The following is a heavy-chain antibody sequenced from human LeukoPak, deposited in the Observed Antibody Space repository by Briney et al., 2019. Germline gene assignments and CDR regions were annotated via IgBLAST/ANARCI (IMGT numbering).Heavy chain of an antibody. D-gene: IGHD3-22*01. CDR3: ARAPYYYDNSGYPDY. CDR2: MYQSGST. Sequence: SETLSLTCAVSGYSISSGYYWGWIRQPPGKGLEWIGSMYQSGSTYNNPSLKSRVTISVDTSKNQFSLRLSSVTAADTAVYYCARAPYYYDNSGYPDYWGQGTLVTVSS. J-gene: IGHJ4*02. CDR1: GYSISSGYY. V-gene: IGHV4-38-2*01.